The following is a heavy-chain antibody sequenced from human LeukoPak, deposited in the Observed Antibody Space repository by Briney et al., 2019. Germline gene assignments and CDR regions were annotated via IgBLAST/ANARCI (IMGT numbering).Heavy chain of an antibody. D-gene: IGHD4-23*01. CDR2: ISYDGGNK. J-gene: IGHJ4*02. V-gene: IGHV3-30*18. CDR3: VKERGWVIYGGNVNDC. Sequence: PGGSLRLSCAASGFTFSSYSMHWVRQAPGKGLEWVSFISYDGGNKYYADSVKGRFTISRDNSKNTLYLQMNSLRAEDTAVYYCVKERGWVIYGGNVNDCWGEGTLVTVSS. CDR1: GFTFSSYS.